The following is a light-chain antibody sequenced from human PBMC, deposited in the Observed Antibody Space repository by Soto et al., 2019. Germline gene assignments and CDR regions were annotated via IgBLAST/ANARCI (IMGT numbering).Light chain of an antibody. CDR1: QAIRSS. Sequence: DILMTQSPSSVSASVGDRVTITCRASQAIRSSLAWYQQKPGKAPKLLIYAASNLLSGVPSRCSGSGSGTHLTLPINSLQPEDFATYYCQQADTFITFGGGTKVEIK. J-gene: IGKJ4*01. CDR2: AAS. V-gene: IGKV1-12*01. CDR3: QQADTFIT.